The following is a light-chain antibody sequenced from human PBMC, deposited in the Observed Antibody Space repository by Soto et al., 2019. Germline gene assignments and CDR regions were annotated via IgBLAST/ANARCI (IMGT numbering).Light chain of an antibody. J-gene: IGLJ1*01. Sequence: QSALTQPASVSGSPGQSITISCTGTSSDVGGYNNVSCYHRPPAKAPKLLINGAINRPSGVSNRFSGSKSGNTASLTISGLQAEDEADYYCSSYTSSSTPYVFGTGTKVTVL. CDR3: SSYTSSSTPYV. CDR1: SSDVGGYNN. CDR2: GAI. V-gene: IGLV2-14*01.